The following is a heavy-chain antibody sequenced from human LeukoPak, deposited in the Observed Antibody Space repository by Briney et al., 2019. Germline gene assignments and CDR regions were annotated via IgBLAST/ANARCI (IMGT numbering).Heavy chain of an antibody. J-gene: IGHJ4*02. CDR3: AKDRIQKTYYDSRQ. V-gene: IGHV3-23*01. D-gene: IGHD3-22*01. Sequence: GGSLRLSCAASGFTFSSYAVSWVRQAPGKGLEWVSAISGSGGSTYYADSVKGRFTISRDNSKNTLYLEMNSLRAEDTAVYYCAKDRIQKTYYDSRQWGQGTLVTVSS. CDR2: ISGSGGST. CDR1: GFTFSSYA.